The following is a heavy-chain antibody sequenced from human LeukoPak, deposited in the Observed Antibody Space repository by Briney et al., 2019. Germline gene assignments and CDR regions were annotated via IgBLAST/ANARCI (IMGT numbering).Heavy chain of an antibody. Sequence: LPGGSLRLSCAASGFTFSTYWMYWVRQAPGKGLVWVSCINTDGSTTRYTDSAKGRFTISRDNAKNTLYLQMNSLRAEDTAVYYCVREDYGDYRPDVWGQGTSVTVSS. J-gene: IGHJ6*02. CDR1: GFTFSTYW. CDR3: VREDYGDYRPDV. D-gene: IGHD4-17*01. V-gene: IGHV3-74*01. CDR2: INTDGSTT.